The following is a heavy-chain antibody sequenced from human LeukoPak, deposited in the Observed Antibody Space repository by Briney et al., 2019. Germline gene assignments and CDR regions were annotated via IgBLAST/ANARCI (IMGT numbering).Heavy chain of an antibody. J-gene: IGHJ4*02. Sequence: SETLSLTCTVSGGSLSSGSYYGRWVRQPAGKGLEWIGRIYTSGSTNYNPSLKSRVTISVDTSKNQLSLKLSSVTAADTAVYYCARVTRYPNTFDYWGQGTLVTVSS. CDR1: GGSLSSGSYY. V-gene: IGHV4-61*02. CDR3: ARVTRYPNTFDY. D-gene: IGHD1-26*01. CDR2: IYTSGST.